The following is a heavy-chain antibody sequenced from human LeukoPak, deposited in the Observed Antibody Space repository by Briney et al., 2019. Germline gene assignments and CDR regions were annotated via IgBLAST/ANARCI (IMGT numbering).Heavy chain of an antibody. J-gene: IGHJ4*02. Sequence: SVTVSCKASGGTFNSYALSWVRQAPGQGLEGMGGIIPIFGTANYAQKFQGRVTITTDESTSTAYMELSSLRSEDTAVYYCARGVDYGGNSGRLDYWGQGTLVTVSS. D-gene: IGHD4-23*01. CDR2: IIPIFGTA. V-gene: IGHV1-69*05. CDR3: ARGVDYGGNSGRLDY. CDR1: GGTFNSYA.